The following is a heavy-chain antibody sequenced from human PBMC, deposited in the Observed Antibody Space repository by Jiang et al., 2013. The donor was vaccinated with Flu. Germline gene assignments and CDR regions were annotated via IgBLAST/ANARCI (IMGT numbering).Heavy chain of an antibody. CDR3: ARQEPNSGSYSMPDY. CDR2: IYNSGST. CDR1: GGSISSSGYF. D-gene: IGHD1-26*01. Sequence: KPSETLSLTCTVSGGSISSSGYFWGWIRQPPGKGLEWIGNIYNSGSTHYNPSLKSRVTISADTSKNQFSLKLSSVTAADTAVYHCARQEPNSGSYSMPDYWGQGTLVTVSS. J-gene: IGHJ4*02. V-gene: IGHV4-39*01.